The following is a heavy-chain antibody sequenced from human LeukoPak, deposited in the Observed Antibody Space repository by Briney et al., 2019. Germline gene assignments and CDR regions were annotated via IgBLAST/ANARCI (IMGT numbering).Heavy chain of an antibody. CDR2: IYTSGST. CDR3: AREAGRGTDMDV. J-gene: IGHJ6*03. Sequence: SETLSLTCTVSGGSINSYYWSWIRQPAGQGLEWIGRIYTSGSTNYNPSLKSRVTISVDTSKDQFSLKLSSVTAADTAVYYCAREAGRGTDMDVWGKGTTVTVSS. CDR1: GGSINSYY. V-gene: IGHV4-4*07.